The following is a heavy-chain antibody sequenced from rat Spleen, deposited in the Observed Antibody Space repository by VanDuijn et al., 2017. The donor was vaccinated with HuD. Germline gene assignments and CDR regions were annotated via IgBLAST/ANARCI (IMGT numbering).Heavy chain of an antibody. CDR2: ISPSGSIT. D-gene: IGHD1-7*01. CDR3: TRVGLWVFDY. V-gene: IGHV5-19*01. CDR1: GFTFTNYG. J-gene: IGHJ2*01. Sequence: EVQLVESGGGLVQPGRSLKLSCVASGFTFTNYGMHWIRQAPTNGLEWVASISPSGSITHYRDSVKGRFTNSRDSGKSTLSLQMDSLGSEDTATYYCTRVGLWVFDYWGQGVMVTVSS.